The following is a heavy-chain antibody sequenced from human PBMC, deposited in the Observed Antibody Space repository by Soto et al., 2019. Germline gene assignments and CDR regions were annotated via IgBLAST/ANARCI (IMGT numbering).Heavy chain of an antibody. CDR1: GFNLRSYD. Sequence: GGPLTLARASCGFNLRSYDSQGVRQVTGKGLEWVSAIGTAGDAYYPNSVKGRFTISRENAKNSLYPQMNSLRAGDTAVYYCARAFLPASRDTWGHGTPATVA. D-gene: IGHD2-21*01. CDR2: IGTAGDA. V-gene: IGHV3-13*04. CDR3: ARAFLPASRDT. J-gene: IGHJ1*01.